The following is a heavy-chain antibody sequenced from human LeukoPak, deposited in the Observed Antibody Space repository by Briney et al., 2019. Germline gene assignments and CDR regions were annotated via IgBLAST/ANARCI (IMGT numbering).Heavy chain of an antibody. V-gene: IGHV3-48*01. Sequence: GGSLRLSCAASGFTFSSYSMNWVRQAPGKGLEWVSYISSSSSTIYYADSVKGRFTISRDNAKNSLYLQMNSLRAEDTAVYYCARSRAYYYYMDVWGKGTTVTVS. CDR3: ARSRAYYYYMDV. J-gene: IGHJ6*03. D-gene: IGHD6-13*01. CDR2: ISSSSSTI. CDR1: GFTFSSYS.